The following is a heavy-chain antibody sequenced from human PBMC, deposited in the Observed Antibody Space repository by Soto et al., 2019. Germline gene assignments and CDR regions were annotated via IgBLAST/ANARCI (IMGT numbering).Heavy chain of an antibody. V-gene: IGHV3-21*01. Sequence: EVQLVESGGGLVKPGGSLRLSCAASGFTFSSYSMNWVRQAPGKGLEWVSSISSSISYIYYADSVKGRFTISRDNAKNSLYLQVNSLRAEDTAVYYCSREGIAAALDYWGQGTLVTVSS. CDR2: ISSSISYI. D-gene: IGHD6-13*01. CDR3: SREGIAAALDY. CDR1: GFTFSSYS. J-gene: IGHJ4*02.